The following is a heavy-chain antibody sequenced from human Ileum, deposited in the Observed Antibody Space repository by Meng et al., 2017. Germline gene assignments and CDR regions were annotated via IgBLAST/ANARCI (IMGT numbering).Heavy chain of an antibody. D-gene: IGHD3-10*01. CDR3: ARGVVSGSHYNTY. J-gene: IGHJ4*02. CDR2: IHHSGTT. CDR1: GGSISSSIW. Sequence: QVQLQESGPGLVKPSGTLSLTCAVSGGSISSSIWWSWVRQPPEKGLEWIGEIHHSGTTNYSPSLKSRLTISVDKSKNQFSLKLQSVTDADTAVYFCARGVVSGSHYNTYWGQGILVTVSS. V-gene: IGHV4-4*02.